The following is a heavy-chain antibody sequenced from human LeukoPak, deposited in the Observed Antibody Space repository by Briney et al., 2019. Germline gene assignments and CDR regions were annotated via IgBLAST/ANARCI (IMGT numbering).Heavy chain of an antibody. V-gene: IGHV1-18*01. CDR1: GYTFTSYI. CDR2: INAYNGNT. CDR3: ARDRHIAAAVYYYYMDV. Sequence: SVKVSCKASGYTFTSYIISWVRQAPGQGLEWMGWINAYNGNTDYAQRVQGRVTMTTDTSTSTAYMELRSLRSDDTAVYYCARDRHIAAAVYYYYMDVWGKGTPVTVSS. J-gene: IGHJ6*03. D-gene: IGHD6-13*01.